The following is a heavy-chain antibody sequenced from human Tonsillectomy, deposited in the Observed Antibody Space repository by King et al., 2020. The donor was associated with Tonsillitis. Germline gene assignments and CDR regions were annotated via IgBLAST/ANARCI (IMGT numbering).Heavy chain of an antibody. CDR3: SREDKMATITAFEI. CDR1: GFTFGDYA. Sequence: VQLVESGGGLVQPGRSLRLSCTASGFTFGDYAMSWFRQAPGKGLEWVGFIRSKTYGGTTEYAASVKGRFTISRDDSKSIAYLQMNSLKIEDTAVYYCSREDKMATITAFEIWGQGTMVTVSS. CDR2: IRSKTYGGTT. V-gene: IGHV3-49*03. J-gene: IGHJ3*02. D-gene: IGHD5-24*01.